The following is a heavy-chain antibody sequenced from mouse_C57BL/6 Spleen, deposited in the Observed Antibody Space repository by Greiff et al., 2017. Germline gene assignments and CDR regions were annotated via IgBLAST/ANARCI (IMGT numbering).Heavy chain of an antibody. CDR2: IDPSDGYT. CDR1: GYTFTSYW. CDR3: ASSDYCGPPWFAY. V-gene: IGHV1-69*01. D-gene: IGHD1-1*01. Sequence: QVQLQQPGAELVMPGASVKLSCKASGYTFTSYWMHWVKQRPGQGLEWIGEIDPSDGYTNYNQKFKGKSTLTVDKSSSTAYMQLSNLTSEDSAVYYGASSDYCGPPWFAYWGQGTLVTVSA. J-gene: IGHJ3*01.